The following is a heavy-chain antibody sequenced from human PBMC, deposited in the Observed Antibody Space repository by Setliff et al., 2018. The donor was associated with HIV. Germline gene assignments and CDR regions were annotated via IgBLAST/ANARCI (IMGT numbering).Heavy chain of an antibody. CDR2: IYYSGTI. V-gene: IGHV4-30-4*01. J-gene: IGHJ4*02. CDR3: ARRAGDYGDYYFDS. Sequence: SETLSLTCTVSGGSISSGDYYWSWIRRPPGKGLEWLGHIYYSGTIFYNPSLKTRLTVSVDTSTNQFSLNLNSVTAADTAVYYCARRAGDYGDYYFDSWGQGSLVTVSS. D-gene: IGHD4-17*01. CDR1: GGSISSGDYY.